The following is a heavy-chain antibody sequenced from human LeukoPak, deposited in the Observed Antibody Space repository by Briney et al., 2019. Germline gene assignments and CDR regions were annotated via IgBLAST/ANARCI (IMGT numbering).Heavy chain of an antibody. CDR1: GFTFSSYW. CDR3: AKFQGSASIAAAGTYAEYFQH. V-gene: IGHV3-7*03. J-gene: IGHJ1*01. Sequence: GGSLRLSCAASGFTFSSYWMSWVRQAPGKGLEWVANIKQDGSAKYYVDSVKGRFTISRDNSKNTLYLQMNSLRAEDTAVYYCAKFQGSASIAAAGTYAEYFQHWGQGTLVTVSS. D-gene: IGHD6-13*01. CDR2: IKQDGSAK.